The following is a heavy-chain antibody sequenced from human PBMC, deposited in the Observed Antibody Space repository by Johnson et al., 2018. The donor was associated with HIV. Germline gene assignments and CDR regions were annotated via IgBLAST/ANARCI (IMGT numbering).Heavy chain of an antibody. CDR3: ARDRAFDI. Sequence: VQLVESGGGLVQPGGSLRLSCAASGFTVSSNYMSWVRQAPGKGLEWVSVIYSGGSIYYADSVKGRFTISRDNSKNTLYLQMNSLRAEDTAVDYCARDRAFDIWGQGTMVTVSS. CDR1: GFTVSSNY. J-gene: IGHJ3*02. CDR2: IYSGGSI. V-gene: IGHV3-66*01.